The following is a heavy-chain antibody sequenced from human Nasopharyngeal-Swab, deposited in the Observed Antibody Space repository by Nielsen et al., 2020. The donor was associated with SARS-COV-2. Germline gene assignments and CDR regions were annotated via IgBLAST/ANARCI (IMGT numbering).Heavy chain of an antibody. D-gene: IGHD4-23*01. Sequence: GVLKISCAASGFTFSSYSMNWVRQAPGKGLEWVSSISSSSSYIYYADSVKGRFTISRDNAKNSLYLQMNSLRAEDTAVYYCASDYGGNQPIFDYWGQGTLVTVSS. CDR2: ISSSSSYI. V-gene: IGHV3-21*01. CDR3: ASDYGGNQPIFDY. J-gene: IGHJ4*02. CDR1: GFTFSSYS.